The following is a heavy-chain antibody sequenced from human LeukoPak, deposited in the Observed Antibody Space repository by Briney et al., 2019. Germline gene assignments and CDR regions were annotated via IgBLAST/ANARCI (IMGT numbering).Heavy chain of an antibody. J-gene: IGHJ4*02. CDR3: ARVGPRGDYFDY. Sequence: GGSLRLSCAASGFTFSSYWMHWVRQAPGKGLVWVSRINTDGSSTSYADPVKGRFTISRDNAKNTLYLQMNSLRAEDTAVYYCARVGPRGDYFDYWGQGTLVTVSS. D-gene: IGHD3-10*01. CDR2: INTDGSST. V-gene: IGHV3-74*01. CDR1: GFTFSSYW.